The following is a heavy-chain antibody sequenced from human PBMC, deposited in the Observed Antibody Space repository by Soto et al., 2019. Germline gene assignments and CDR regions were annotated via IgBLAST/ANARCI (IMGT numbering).Heavy chain of an antibody. CDR3: ARDRPYSYGTYDAFDI. Sequence: ASVKVSCKASGYTFTGYYMHWVRQAPGQGLEWMGWINPNSGGTNYAQKFQGWVTMTRDTSISTAYMELGRLRSDDTAVYYCARDRPYSYGTYDAFDIWGQGTMVTVSS. CDR2: INPNSGGT. D-gene: IGHD5-18*01. CDR1: GYTFTGYY. J-gene: IGHJ3*02. V-gene: IGHV1-2*04.